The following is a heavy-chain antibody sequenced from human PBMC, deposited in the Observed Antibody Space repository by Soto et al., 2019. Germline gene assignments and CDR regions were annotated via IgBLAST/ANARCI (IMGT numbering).Heavy chain of an antibody. CDR3: ARAPPGPSPRWVL. CDR2: IYPTGST. V-gene: IGHV4-30-2*06. Sequence: SETLSHTCTFSGGSISSCVYSWMWIRQSPEKGLEWLGCIYPTGSTYYTPSLKSRVTISIDTSRNQFSLNLTSVTAADTAVYYCARAPPGPSPRWVLCGQGTTVTVSS. D-gene: IGHD3-10*01. J-gene: IGHJ6*02. CDR1: GGSISSCVYS.